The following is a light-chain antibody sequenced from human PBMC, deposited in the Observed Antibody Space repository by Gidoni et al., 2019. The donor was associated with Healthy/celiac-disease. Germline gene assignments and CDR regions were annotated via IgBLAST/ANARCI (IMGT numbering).Light chain of an antibody. CDR2: GAS. J-gene: IGKJ1*01. CDR1: QSVSSSY. CDR3: SGT. Sequence: EIVLTQSPGTLSLSPGERATLSCTASQSVSSSYLAWYQQKPGQAPRLLIYGASSRATGIPDRFSGSGSGTDFTLTISRLEPEDFAVYYCSGTFGQXTKVEIK. V-gene: IGKV3-20*01.